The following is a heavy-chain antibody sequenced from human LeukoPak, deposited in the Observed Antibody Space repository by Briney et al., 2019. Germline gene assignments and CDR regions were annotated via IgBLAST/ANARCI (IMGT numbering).Heavy chain of an antibody. V-gene: IGHV3-30-3*01. CDR1: GFTFSSYA. D-gene: IGHD3-22*01. CDR2: ISYDGSNK. J-gene: IGHJ3*02. Sequence: PGGSLRLSCAASGFTFSSYAMHWVRQAPGKGLEWVVVISYDGSNKYYADSVKGRFTISRDNSKNTLYLQMNSLRAEDTAVYYCARSDDSMADDAFDIWGQGTMVTVSS. CDR3: ARSDDSMADDAFDI.